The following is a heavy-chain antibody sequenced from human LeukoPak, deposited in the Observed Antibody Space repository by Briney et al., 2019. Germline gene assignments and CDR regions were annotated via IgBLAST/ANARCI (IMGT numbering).Heavy chain of an antibody. J-gene: IGHJ4*02. Sequence: SETLSLTCTVSGGSISSYYWSWIRQPPGKGLEWIGYIYYSGSTNYNPSLKSRVTISVDTSKNQFSLKLSSVTAADTAVYYCARGPKYYDILTGYGPYYFDYWGQGTLVTVSS. V-gene: IGHV4-59*01. D-gene: IGHD3-9*01. CDR1: GGSISSYY. CDR2: IYYSGST. CDR3: ARGPKYYDILTGYGPYYFDY.